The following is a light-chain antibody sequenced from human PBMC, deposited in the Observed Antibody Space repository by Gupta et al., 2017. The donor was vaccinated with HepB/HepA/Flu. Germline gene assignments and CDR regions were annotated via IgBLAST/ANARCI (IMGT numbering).Light chain of an antibody. CDR3: RQKIKVPVP. V-gene: IGKV2D-29*01. Sequence: DIVMTQTPFSLSVTPGKPASISCTSSQRLLHSSGKTHLYWYVQKPGQAPQPLIYEVYKRGHGVSDRCSGRGSGTECTLKIRRGEAEDGGVYACRQKIKVPVPFGGGPXVEIK. J-gene: IGKJ4*02. CDR1: QRLLHSSGKTH. CDR2: EVY.